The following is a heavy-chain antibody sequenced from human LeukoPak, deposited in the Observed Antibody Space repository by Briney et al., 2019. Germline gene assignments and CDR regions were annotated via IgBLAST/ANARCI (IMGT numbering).Heavy chain of an antibody. CDR2: VSPANSDS. Sequence: GESLKINCKASGYTFTNDWIGSKREKTGKWLEWKGIVSPANSDSTYSPSFQGRVTFSVDKSVTSVYLEWRSLKASDTAIYYCALPSNKVKRYCVDSNCLHAPFDVWGQGTTVIVSS. D-gene: IGHD2-15*01. CDR1: GYTFTNDW. J-gene: IGHJ3*01. CDR3: ALPSNKVKRYCVDSNCLHAPFDV. V-gene: IGHV5-51*01.